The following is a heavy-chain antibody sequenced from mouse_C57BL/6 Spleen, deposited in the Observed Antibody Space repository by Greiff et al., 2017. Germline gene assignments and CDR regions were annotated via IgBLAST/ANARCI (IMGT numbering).Heavy chain of an antibody. CDR3: TREGVLYYSNYGTMDY. Sequence: VQLQQSGAELVRPGASVTLSCTASGYTFTDYEMHWVRQTPVHGLEWIGAVDPETGGTAYNQKFKGKAILTADKSSSTAYMELRSLTSEDSAVYYCTREGVLYYSNYGTMDYWGQGTSVTVSS. CDR1: GYTFTDYE. J-gene: IGHJ4*01. V-gene: IGHV1-15*01. D-gene: IGHD2-5*01. CDR2: VDPETGGT.